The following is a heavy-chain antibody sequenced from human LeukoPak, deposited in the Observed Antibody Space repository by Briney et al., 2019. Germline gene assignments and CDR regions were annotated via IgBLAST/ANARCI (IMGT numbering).Heavy chain of an antibody. D-gene: IGHD4-17*01. CDR3: ARERARYGDFAY. V-gene: IGHV4-59*01. CDR2: IYYSGST. CDR1: GGSISSYY. J-gene: IGHJ4*02. Sequence: SETLYLTCTVSGGSISSYYWSWIRQPPGKGLEWIGYIYYSGSTNYNPSLESRVTISVDTSKNQFSLKLSSVTAADTAVYYCARERARYGDFAYWGQGTLVTVSS.